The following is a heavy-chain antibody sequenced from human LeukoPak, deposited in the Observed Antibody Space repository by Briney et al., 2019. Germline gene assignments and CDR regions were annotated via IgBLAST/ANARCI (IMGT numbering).Heavy chain of an antibody. V-gene: IGHV4-39*05. CDR2: MYYSGTT. CDR3: AVTGTPGYYFDY. J-gene: IGHJ4*02. CDR1: GGSLSSSYYY. Sequence: SETPFLPRTVSGGSLSSSYYYLGWGRPPPREGLEWIGSMYYSGTTYYNPSLKSRVTISVDTSKNQFSLKLNSLTAADTAVYYCAVTGTPGYYFDYWGQGGLVTVSS. D-gene: IGHD2-15*01.